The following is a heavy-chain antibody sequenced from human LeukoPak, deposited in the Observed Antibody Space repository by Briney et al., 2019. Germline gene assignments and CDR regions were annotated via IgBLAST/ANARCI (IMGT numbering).Heavy chain of an antibody. J-gene: IGHJ4*02. D-gene: IGHD3-10*01. CDR3: AKDRSWSWDY. V-gene: IGHV3-30*02. CDR1: GFTFSSNG. Sequence: PGGSLRLSCGASGFTFSSNGMHWVRQAPGKGLEWVAYIRNDGNNKYYADSVKGRFTISRDNSKNTLYLQMNSLRTEGTAVYYCAKDRSWSWDYWGQGTLVTVSS. CDR2: IRNDGNNK.